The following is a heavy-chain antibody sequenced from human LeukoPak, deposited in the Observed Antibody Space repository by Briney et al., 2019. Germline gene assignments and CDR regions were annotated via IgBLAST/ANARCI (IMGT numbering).Heavy chain of an antibody. J-gene: IGHJ5*02. CDR3: ARDNAPGYCSSTSCYFSRDWFAP. CDR1: GGTFSSYA. V-gene: IGHV1-69*13. D-gene: IGHD2-2*01. CDR2: IIPIFGTA. Sequence: SVKVSCKASGGTFSSYAISWVRQAPGQGLEWMGGIIPIFGTANYAQKFQGRVTITADESTSTAYMELSSLRSEDTAVYYCARDNAPGYCSSTSCYFSRDWFAPWGQGPLVTVSS.